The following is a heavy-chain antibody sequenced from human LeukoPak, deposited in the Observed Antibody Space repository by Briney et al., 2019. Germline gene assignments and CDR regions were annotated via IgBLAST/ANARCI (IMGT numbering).Heavy chain of an antibody. CDR3: ARTQSQSGSYRYYFGY. Sequence: PSETLSLTCTVFGASVGSAGYYWSWIWQPPGGGLEWIGYIYYIRNTNYNPSLKSRVSMSLDPSRNQFSLKLNSVTAVDTAVYYCARTQSQSGSYRYYFGYWGQGTLVTVSS. J-gene: IGHJ4*02. D-gene: IGHD1-26*01. V-gene: IGHV4-61*08. CDR1: GASVGSAGYY. CDR2: IYYIRNT.